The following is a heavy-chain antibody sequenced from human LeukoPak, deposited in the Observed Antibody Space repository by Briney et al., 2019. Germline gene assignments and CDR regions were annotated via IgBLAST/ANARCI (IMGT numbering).Heavy chain of an antibody. CDR2: ISGSGVNT. CDR3: ARAYRDAFDI. CDR1: GFTFSSYA. Sequence: GGSLRLSCAASGFTFSSYAMSWVRQAPGKGLEWVSVISGSGVNTYYADSVKGRFTISRDNSKNSLYLQMNSLRAEDTAVYYCARAYRDAFDIWGQETMVTVSS. V-gene: IGHV3-23*01. J-gene: IGHJ3*02.